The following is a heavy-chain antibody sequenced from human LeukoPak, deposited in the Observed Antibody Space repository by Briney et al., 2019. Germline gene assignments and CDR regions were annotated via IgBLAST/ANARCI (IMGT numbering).Heavy chain of an antibody. V-gene: IGHV3-7*01. J-gene: IGHJ5*02. CDR3: ARDRGYSTFDN. CDR2: MKEDGGEI. D-gene: IGHD4-23*01. Sequence: PGGSLRLSCAASGFPFSNYWMSWVRQAPGKGLEWVANMKEDGGEINYVDSVKGRSTISRDNAKNSLYLHMNSLRVEDTAVYYCARDRGYSTFDNWGQGTLVTVSS. CDR1: GFPFSNYW.